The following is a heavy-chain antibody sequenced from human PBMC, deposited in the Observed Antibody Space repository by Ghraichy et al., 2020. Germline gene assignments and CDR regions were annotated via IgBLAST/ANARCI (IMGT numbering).Heavy chain of an antibody. CDR3: ARGLEAATSSIAGR. CDR2: VNSDVSST. J-gene: IGHJ1*01. Sequence: GGSLRLSCAASGFTFSSDWMHWVRQAPGKGLVWVARVNSDVSSTKYADSVKGRFTISRDNAKNTLYLQMNSLRAEDTAVYYCARGLEAATSSIAGRWGQGTLATVSS. CDR1: GFTFSSDW. V-gene: IGHV3-74*03. D-gene: IGHD6-6*01.